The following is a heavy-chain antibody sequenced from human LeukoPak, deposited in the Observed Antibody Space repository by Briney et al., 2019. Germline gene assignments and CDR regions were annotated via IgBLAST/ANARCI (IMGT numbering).Heavy chain of an antibody. Sequence: GGSLRLSCAASGFTVSRNYMSWVRQAPGKGLEWVSVIYSGGSTYYADSAKGGFTISRDNSKNTLYLQKNSLRAEDTAVYYCARVGVHRWRNGLYYFDYWGQGTLVTVSS. CDR1: GFTVSRNY. CDR3: ARVGVHRWRNGLYYFDY. CDR2: IYSGGST. V-gene: IGHV3-53*01. J-gene: IGHJ4*02. D-gene: IGHD1-1*01.